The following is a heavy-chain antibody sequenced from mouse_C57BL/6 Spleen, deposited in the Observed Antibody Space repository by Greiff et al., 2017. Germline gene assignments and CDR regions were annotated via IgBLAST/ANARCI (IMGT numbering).Heavy chain of an antibody. CDR3: ARGGIYYGNSFAY. CDR2: INPNTGGT. J-gene: IGHJ3*01. D-gene: IGHD2-1*01. CDR1: GYTFTDYN. V-gene: IGHV1-22*01. Sequence: EVQLQESGPELVKPGASVKMSCKASGYTFTDYNMHWVKQSHGKSLEWIGYINPNTGGTSYNQKFKGKATLTVNTSSSTAYMELRSLPSADSAVYYCARGGIYYGNSFAYWGQGTLGTVSA.